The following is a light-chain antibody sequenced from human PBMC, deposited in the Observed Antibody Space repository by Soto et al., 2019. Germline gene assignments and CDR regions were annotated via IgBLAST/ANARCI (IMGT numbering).Light chain of an antibody. Sequence: DIQMTQSPSSLSASVGDRVTITCRASQSIRSYLNWYQQKPGKAAKLLIYAASSFQSGVPSSFSGSGSGTDFTLTISSLQPEDFATYYCQQSYSTPITFGQGTRLEIK. CDR1: QSIRSY. J-gene: IGKJ5*01. V-gene: IGKV1-39*01. CDR2: AAS. CDR3: QQSYSTPIT.